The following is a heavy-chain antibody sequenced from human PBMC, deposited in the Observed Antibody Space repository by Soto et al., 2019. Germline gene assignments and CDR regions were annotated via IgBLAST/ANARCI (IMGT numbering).Heavy chain of an antibody. J-gene: IGHJ5*02. CDR2: IIPIFGTA. CDR1: GGTFSSYA. V-gene: IGHV1-69*01. Sequence: QVQLVQSGAEVKKPGSSVKVSCKASGGTFSSYAISWVRQAPGQGLEWMGGIIPIFGTANYAQKFQGRVTITADESTSTADRELSSLRSEDTAVYYGASAMVRGVIIGWFDPWGQGTLVTVSS. D-gene: IGHD3-10*01. CDR3: ASAMVRGVIIGWFDP.